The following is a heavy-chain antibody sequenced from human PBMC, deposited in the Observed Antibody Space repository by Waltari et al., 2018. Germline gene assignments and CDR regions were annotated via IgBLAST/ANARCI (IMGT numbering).Heavy chain of an antibody. V-gene: IGHV4-61*09. Sequence: QVQLQESGPGLVKPSQTLSLTCTVSGGSISSGSSYWSWIRQPAGKGLEWIGYIYTSGSTNYNPSLKSRVTISVDTSKNQFSLKLSSVTAADTAVYYCARVGAAAGEYFDYWGQGTLVTVSS. CDR1: GGSISSGSSY. CDR2: IYTSGST. J-gene: IGHJ4*02. CDR3: ARVGAAAGEYFDY. D-gene: IGHD6-13*01.